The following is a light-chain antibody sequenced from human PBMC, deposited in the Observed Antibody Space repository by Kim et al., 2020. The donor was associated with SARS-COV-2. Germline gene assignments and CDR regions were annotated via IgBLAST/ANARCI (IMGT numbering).Light chain of an antibody. Sequence: EIVLTQSPATLSLSPGERATLSCRASQSISTSLAWYQQKPGQAPRLLISNASNRATGIPARFSGSGSGTDFTLTISSLEPEDFAVYYCQQRSNWLTFGGGTKVDIK. CDR2: NAS. CDR1: QSISTS. J-gene: IGKJ4*01. CDR3: QQRSNWLT. V-gene: IGKV3-11*01.